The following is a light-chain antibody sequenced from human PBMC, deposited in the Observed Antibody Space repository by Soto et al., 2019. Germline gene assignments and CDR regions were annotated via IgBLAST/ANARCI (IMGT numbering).Light chain of an antibody. CDR1: QNLGTLY. CDR2: SAS. Sequence: EIVLTQAPGTLSLSPGERGTLAVSASQNLGTLYLAWFQQKSGPAPRLIIYSASRRATGIPDRFTGSGSGTDFTLNINRVEPEDFAVYFCQQYAGSPRTFGQGTKVDIK. V-gene: IGKV3-20*01. J-gene: IGKJ1*01. CDR3: QQYAGSPRT.